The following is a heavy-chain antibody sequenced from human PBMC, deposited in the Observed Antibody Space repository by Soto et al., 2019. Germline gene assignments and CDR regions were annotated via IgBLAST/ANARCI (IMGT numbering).Heavy chain of an antibody. CDR1: GGSFSGYY. D-gene: IGHD1-20*01. Sequence: SETLSLTCAVYGGSFSGYYWSWIRQVPGKGLEWIGEINHSGSTNYNPSLKSRVTISVDTSKNQFSLKVSSVTAADTAVYYCARVGVNSRRNDFDYWGQGTLVTVSS. CDR3: ARVGVNSRRNDFDY. V-gene: IGHV4-34*01. J-gene: IGHJ4*02. CDR2: INHSGST.